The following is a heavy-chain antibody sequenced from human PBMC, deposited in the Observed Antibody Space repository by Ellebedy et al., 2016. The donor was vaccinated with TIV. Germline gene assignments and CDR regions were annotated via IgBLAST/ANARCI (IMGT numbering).Heavy chain of an antibody. D-gene: IGHD2-15*01. CDR1: GYTFTTYA. J-gene: IGHJ4*02. V-gene: IGHV7-4-1*02. CDR2: INTNTGNP. CDR3: AILAASSPFDY. Sequence: AASVKVSCKASGYTFTTYAMNWVRQAPGQGLEWMGWINTNTGNPTYAQGFTGRFVFSLDTSVSTAYLQISSLKAEDTAVYYCAILAASSPFDYWGQGTLVTVSS.